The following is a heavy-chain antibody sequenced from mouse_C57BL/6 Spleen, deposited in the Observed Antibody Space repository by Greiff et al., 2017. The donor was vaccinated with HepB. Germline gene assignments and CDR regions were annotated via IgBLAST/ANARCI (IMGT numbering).Heavy chain of an antibody. J-gene: IGHJ2*01. Sequence: VKLQQPGAELVKPGASVKMSCKASGYTFTSYWITWVKQRPGQGLEWIGDIYPGSGSTNYNEKFKSKATLTVDTSSSTAYMQLSSLTSEDSAVYYCARDDYDPFDFDYWGQGTTLTVSS. CDR2: IYPGSGST. V-gene: IGHV1-55*01. CDR3: ARDDYDPFDFDY. D-gene: IGHD2-4*01. CDR1: GYTFTSYW.